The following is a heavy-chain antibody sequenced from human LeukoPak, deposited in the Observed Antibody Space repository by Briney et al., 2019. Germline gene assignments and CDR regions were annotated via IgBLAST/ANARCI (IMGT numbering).Heavy chain of an antibody. Sequence: SETLSLTCTVSGGSISSYYWSWIRQPPGKGLEWIGYIYYSGSTNYNPSLKSRVTKSVDTSKNQFSLKLSSVTAADTAVYYCARQKRGLLRGGWFDPWGEGTLVTVSS. CDR2: IYYSGST. CDR3: ARQKRGLLRGGWFDP. D-gene: IGHD1-26*01. J-gene: IGHJ5*02. V-gene: IGHV4-59*08. CDR1: GGSISSYY.